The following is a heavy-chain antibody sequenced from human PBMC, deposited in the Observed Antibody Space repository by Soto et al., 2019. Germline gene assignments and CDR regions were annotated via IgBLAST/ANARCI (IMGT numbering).Heavy chain of an antibody. CDR1: GGSFSGYY. D-gene: IGHD2-21*02. CDR3: ARGPAYCGGDCGNYYYYGMDV. J-gene: IGHJ6*02. Sequence: TLSLTCAVYGGSFSGYYWSWIRQPPGKGLEWIGEINHSGSTNYNPSLKSRVTISVDTSKNQFSLKLSSVTAADTAVYYCARGPAYCGGDCGNYYYYGMDVWGQGTTVTVSS. CDR2: INHSGST. V-gene: IGHV4-34*01.